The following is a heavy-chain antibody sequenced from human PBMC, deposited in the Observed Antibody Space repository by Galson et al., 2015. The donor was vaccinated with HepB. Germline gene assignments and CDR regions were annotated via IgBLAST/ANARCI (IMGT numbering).Heavy chain of an antibody. V-gene: IGHV3-30*18. CDR3: VKGGVKYNTTYYDFDY. J-gene: IGHJ4*02. Sequence: SCAASVVTFHTYGMHWVRQAPGKGLEWVALISYDGNKQYYADSVKGRFTISRDNSKNTLYLQMSSLRVADTAVYYCVKGGVKYNTTYYDFDYWGRGTLVTVSS. CDR1: VVTFHTYG. D-gene: IGHD3-3*01. CDR2: ISYDGNKQ.